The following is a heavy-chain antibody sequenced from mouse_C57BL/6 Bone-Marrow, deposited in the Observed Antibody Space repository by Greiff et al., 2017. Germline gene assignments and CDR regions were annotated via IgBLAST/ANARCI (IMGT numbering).Heavy chain of an antibody. CDR1: GYTFTSYG. J-gene: IGHJ4*01. V-gene: IGHV1-81*01. CDR2: IYPRSGNT. D-gene: IGHD1-1*01. CDR3: ARYAYYYGSSYAMDY. Sequence: VQLVESGAELARPGASVKLSCKASGYTFTSYGISWVKQRTGQGLEWIGEIYPRSGNTYYNEKFKGKATLTADKSSSTAYMELRSLTSEDSAVYFCARYAYYYGSSYAMDYWGQGTSVTVSS.